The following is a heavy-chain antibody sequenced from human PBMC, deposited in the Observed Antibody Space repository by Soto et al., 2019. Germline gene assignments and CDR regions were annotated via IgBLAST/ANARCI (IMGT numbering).Heavy chain of an antibody. CDR2: IYYSGST. J-gene: IGHJ5*02. CDR1: GGSISSGDYY. D-gene: IGHD3-9*01. V-gene: IGHV4-30-4*01. Sequence: QVQLQESGPGLVKPSQTLSLTCTVSGGSISSGDYYWSWILQPPGKGLEWIGYIYYSGSTYYNPSLKSRVTISVDTSKNQFSLKLSSVTAADTAVYYCARDRRNSNILTGYYKAGDWFDPWGQGTLVTVSS. CDR3: ARDRRNSNILTGYYKAGDWFDP.